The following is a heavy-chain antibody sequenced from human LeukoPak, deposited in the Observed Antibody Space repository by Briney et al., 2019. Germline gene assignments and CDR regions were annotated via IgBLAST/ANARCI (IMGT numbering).Heavy chain of an antibody. J-gene: IGHJ3*02. V-gene: IGHV3-7*01. CDR1: GFTFSSYS. CDR3: ARIGAFDI. Sequence: PGGSLRLSCAASGFTFSSYSMNWVRQAPGKGLEWVANIKQDGSEKYYVDSVKGRFTISRDNAKNSLYLQMNSLRAEDTAVYYCARIGAFDIWGQGTMVTVSS. CDR2: IKQDGSEK.